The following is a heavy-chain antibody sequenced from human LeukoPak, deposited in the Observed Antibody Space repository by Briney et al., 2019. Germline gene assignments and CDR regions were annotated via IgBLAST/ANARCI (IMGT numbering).Heavy chain of an antibody. CDR3: ARDRYYGSGSYDYYYYGMDV. V-gene: IGHV1-2*02. CDR1: GYTFTGYC. CDR2: INPNSGGT. Sequence: SVKVSCKASGYTFTGYCMHWVRQAPGQGLEWMGWINPNSGGTNYAQKFQGRVTMTRDTSISTAYMELSRLRSDDTAVYYCARDRYYGSGSYDYYYYGMDVWGQGTTVTVSS. D-gene: IGHD3-10*01. J-gene: IGHJ6*02.